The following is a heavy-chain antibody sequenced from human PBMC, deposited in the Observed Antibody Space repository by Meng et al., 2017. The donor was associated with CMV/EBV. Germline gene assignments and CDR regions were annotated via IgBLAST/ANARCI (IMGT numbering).Heavy chain of an antibody. CDR2: IKQDGSDK. Sequence: ETLSLTCGAPGFTFSSYWMSWVRQAPGKGLEWVANIKQDGSDKYYVDSVKGRFTISRDNAKSSLYLQMNSLRAEDTAVYYCAREAEGGSYYFDYWGQGTLVTVSS. J-gene: IGHJ4*02. V-gene: IGHV3-7*01. D-gene: IGHD1-26*01. CDR3: AREAEGGSYYFDY. CDR1: GFTFSSYW.